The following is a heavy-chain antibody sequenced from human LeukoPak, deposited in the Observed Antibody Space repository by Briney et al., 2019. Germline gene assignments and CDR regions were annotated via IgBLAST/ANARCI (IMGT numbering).Heavy chain of an antibody. V-gene: IGHV4-61*02. CDR3: ARPLAAGTMFFDY. Sequence: SETLSLTCTVSGGSISSGSYYWSWIRQPAGKGLEWIGRIYTSGSTNYNPSLKSRVTISVDTSKNQFSLKLSSVTAADTAVYYCARPLAAGTMFFDYWGQGTLVTVSS. CDR1: GGSISSGSYY. CDR2: IYTSGST. J-gene: IGHJ4*02. D-gene: IGHD6-13*01.